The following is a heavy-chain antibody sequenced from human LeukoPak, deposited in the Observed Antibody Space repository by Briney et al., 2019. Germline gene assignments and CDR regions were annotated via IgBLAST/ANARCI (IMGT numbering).Heavy chain of an antibody. V-gene: IGHV3-23*01. D-gene: IGHD1-26*01. CDR3: AKGGSDYDDHGYSFDY. Sequence: GGSLRLSCAASGFTFSSYAMSWVRQAQGKVLEWVSAISSSGGNTYYADSVKGRFTISRDNSKNTLYLQMNSLRAEDTAVYYCAKGGSDYDDHGYSFDYWGQGALVTVSS. CDR2: ISSSGGNT. J-gene: IGHJ4*02. CDR1: GFTFSSYA.